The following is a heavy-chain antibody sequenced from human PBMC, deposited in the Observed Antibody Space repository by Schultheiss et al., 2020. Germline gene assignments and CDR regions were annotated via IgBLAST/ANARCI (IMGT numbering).Heavy chain of an antibody. Sequence: GGSLRLSCAASGFTFSSYDMHWVRQATGKGLEWVSAIGTAGDTYYPGSVKGRFTISRENAKNSLSLYLQMNSLRAGDTAVYYCARDQKTCSSTSCYWSWFDPWGQGTLVTVSS. D-gene: IGHD2-2*01. V-gene: IGHV3-13*01. CDR2: IGTAGDT. CDR3: ARDQKTCSSTSCYWSWFDP. CDR1: GFTFSSYD. J-gene: IGHJ5*02.